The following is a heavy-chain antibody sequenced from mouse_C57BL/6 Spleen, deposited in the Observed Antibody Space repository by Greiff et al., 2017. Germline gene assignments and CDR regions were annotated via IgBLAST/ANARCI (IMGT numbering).Heavy chain of an antibody. J-gene: IGHJ1*03. CDR2: ISSGSSTI. V-gene: IGHV5-17*01. Sequence: EVKLVESGGGLVKPGGSLKLSCAASGFTFSDYGMHWVRQAPEKGLEWVAYISSGSSTIYYADTVKGRFTITSDNAKNTLFLQMTSLRSEDTAMYYCARSYFDVWGTGTTVTVSS. CDR3: ARSYFDV. CDR1: GFTFSDYG.